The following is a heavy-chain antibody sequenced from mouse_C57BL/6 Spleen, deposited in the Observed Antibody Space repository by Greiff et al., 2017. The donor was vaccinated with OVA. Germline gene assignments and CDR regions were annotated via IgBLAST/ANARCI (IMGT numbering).Heavy chain of an antibody. CDR2: ISDGGSYT. J-gene: IGHJ3*01. D-gene: IGHD2-1*01. V-gene: IGHV5-4*01. CDR3: ARERDGNPFAY. CDR1: GFTFSSYA. Sequence: EVKVVESGGGLVKPGGSLKLSCAASGFTFSSYAMSRVRQTPEKRLEWVATISDGGSYTYYPDNVKGRFTISRDNAKNNLYLQMSHLKSEDTAMYYCARERDGNPFAYWGQGTLVTVSA.